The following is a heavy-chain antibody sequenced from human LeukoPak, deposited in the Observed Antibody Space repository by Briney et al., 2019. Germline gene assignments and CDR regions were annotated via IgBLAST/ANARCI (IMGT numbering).Heavy chain of an antibody. CDR2: IYYSGST. J-gene: IGHJ6*02. CDR1: GGSISSYY. CDR3: ARHLYYYGSGSYYNYYYGMDV. D-gene: IGHD3-10*01. V-gene: IGHV4-59*08. Sequence: SETLSLTCTVSGGSISSYYWSWIRQPPGKGLEWSGYIYYSGSTNYNPSLTSRVTISVDTSKNQFSLKLSSVTAADTAVYYCARHLYYYGSGSYYNYYYGMDVWGQGTTVTVSS.